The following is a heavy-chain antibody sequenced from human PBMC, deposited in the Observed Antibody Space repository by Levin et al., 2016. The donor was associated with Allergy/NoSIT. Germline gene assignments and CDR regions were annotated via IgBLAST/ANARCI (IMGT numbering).Heavy chain of an antibody. CDR1: GFTFSTYD. D-gene: IGHD2-21*01. CDR2: INTVGDT. V-gene: IGHV3-13*04. Sequence: GGSLRLSCAASGFTFSTYDMHWVRQATGKGLEWVSGINTVGDTYYLGSVKGRFTISRKNAKNSLYLQMNSLRAGDTAIYYCVRGAGEGFDPWGQGTLVTVSS. CDR3: VRGAGEGFDP. J-gene: IGHJ5*02.